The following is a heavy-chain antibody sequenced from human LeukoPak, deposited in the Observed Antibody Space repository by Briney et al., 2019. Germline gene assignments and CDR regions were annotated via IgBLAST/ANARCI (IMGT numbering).Heavy chain of an antibody. V-gene: IGHV4-38-2*02. CDR1: GYSISSGYY. Sequence: PSETLSLTCTVSGYSISSGYYWGWIRQPPGKGLEWIGSIYHSGSTYYNPSLKSRVTISVDTSKNQFSLKLSSVTAADTAVYYCARRIWFGFDPWGQGTLVTVSS. CDR3: ARRIWFGFDP. J-gene: IGHJ5*02. CDR2: IYHSGST. D-gene: IGHD3-10*01.